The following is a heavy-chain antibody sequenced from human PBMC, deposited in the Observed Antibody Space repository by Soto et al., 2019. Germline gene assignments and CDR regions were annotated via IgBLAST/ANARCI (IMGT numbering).Heavy chain of an antibody. CDR2: ISGSGGST. CDR3: AKTIISVARHGDYYYYYGMDV. V-gene: IGHV3-23*01. Sequence: GGSLRLSCAASGFTFSSYAMSWVRQAPGKGLEWVSAISGSGGSTYYADSVKGRFTISRDNSKNTLYLQMNSLRAEDTAVYYCAKTIISVARHGDYYYYYGMDVWGQGTTVTVSS. CDR1: GFTFSSYA. J-gene: IGHJ6*02. D-gene: IGHD2-15*01.